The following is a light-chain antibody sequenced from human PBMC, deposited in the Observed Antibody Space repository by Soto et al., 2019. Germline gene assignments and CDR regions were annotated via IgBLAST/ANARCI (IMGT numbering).Light chain of an antibody. CDR2: AAS. CDR3: QQQGT. J-gene: IGKJ2*01. Sequence: IQLTQSPSSLSASVGDRVTITCRASQDISSSLAWYQQKPGNAPKLLIYAASTLQSGVTSRFSGGGSGTDFTLTISSLQPDDFATYYCQQQGTFGQGTKLEIK. CDR1: QDISSS. V-gene: IGKV1-9*01.